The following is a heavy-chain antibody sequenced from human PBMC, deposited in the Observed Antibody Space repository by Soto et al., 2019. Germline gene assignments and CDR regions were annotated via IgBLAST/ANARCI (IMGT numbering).Heavy chain of an antibody. V-gene: IGHV3-73*01. J-gene: IGHJ4*02. CDR2: IRSKANSYAT. CDR1: GFTFSGSA. Sequence: GGSLRLSCAASGFTFSGSAMHWVRQASGKGLEWVGRIRSKANSYATAYAASVKGRFTISRDDSKNTAYLQMNSLKTEDTAVYYCTRRAPQLLSSPITENWGQGTLVTVSS. D-gene: IGHD2-2*01. CDR3: TRRAPQLLSSPITEN.